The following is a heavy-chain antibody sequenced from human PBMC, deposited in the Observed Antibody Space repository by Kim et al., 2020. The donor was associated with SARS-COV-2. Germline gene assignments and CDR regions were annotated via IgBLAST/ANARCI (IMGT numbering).Heavy chain of an antibody. D-gene: IGHD5-12*01. CDR1: GYSFTTYW. J-gene: IGHJ6*02. V-gene: IGHV5-51*01. CDR2: IYTADSDT. Sequence: GESLKISCEASGYSFTTYWIGWVRRMPGKGLEWMGIIYTADSDTTYSPSFQGQVTISADKSISTAYLQWSSLKVSDTAIYYCARQVAASGGFYGMDVWGQGTTVTVSS. CDR3: ARQVAASGGFYGMDV.